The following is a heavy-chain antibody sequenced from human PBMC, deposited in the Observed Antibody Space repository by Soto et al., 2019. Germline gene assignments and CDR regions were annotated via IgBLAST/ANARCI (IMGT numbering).Heavy chain of an antibody. CDR1: GGSISSSSYY. Sequence: QLQLQESGPGLVKPSETLSLTCTVSGGSISSSSYYWGWIRQPPGKGLEWIGSIYYSGSTYYNPSLKSRVTISVDTSKNQFSLKLSSVTAADTAVYYCARLGEYSSGLFDYWGQGTLVTVSS. D-gene: IGHD6-19*01. CDR3: ARLGEYSSGLFDY. V-gene: IGHV4-39*01. J-gene: IGHJ4*02. CDR2: IYYSGST.